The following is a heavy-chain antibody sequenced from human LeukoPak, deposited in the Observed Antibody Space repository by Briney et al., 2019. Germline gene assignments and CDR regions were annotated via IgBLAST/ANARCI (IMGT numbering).Heavy chain of an antibody. V-gene: IGHV1-58*02. CDR1: GFTFTSSA. CDR2: IVVGSGNT. D-gene: IGHD2-2*02. Sequence: SVKVSCKASGFTFTSSAMQWVRQARGQRLEWIGWIVVGSGNTNYAQKFQERVTITRDMSTSTAYMELSSLRSEDTAVYYCARDIVVVPAAIAHAFDIWGQGTMVTVSS. J-gene: IGHJ3*02. CDR3: ARDIVVVPAAIAHAFDI.